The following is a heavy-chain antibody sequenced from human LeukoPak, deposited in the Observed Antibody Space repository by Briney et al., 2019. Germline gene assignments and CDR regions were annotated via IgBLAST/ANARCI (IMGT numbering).Heavy chain of an antibody. CDR3: AGESRQNYYDSSGYRFDY. V-gene: IGHV1-69*04. D-gene: IGHD3-22*01. CDR1: GDTFTSYA. J-gene: IGHJ4*02. CDR2: IIPIFGIA. Sequence: GASVKVSCKASGDTFTSYAISWVRQAPGQGLEWMGRIIPIFGIANYAQKFLGRVTITADKSTSTAYMELSSLRSEDTAVYYCAGESRQNYYDSSGYRFDYWGQGTLVTVSS.